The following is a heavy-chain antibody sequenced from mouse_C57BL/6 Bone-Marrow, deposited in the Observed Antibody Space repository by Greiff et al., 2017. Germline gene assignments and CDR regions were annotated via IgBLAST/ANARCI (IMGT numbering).Heavy chain of an antibody. D-gene: IGHD1-1*01. Sequence: EVQLVESGGGLVKPGGSLKLSCAASGFTFSDYGMHWVRQAPEKGLEWVAYISSGSSTFYYADTVKGRFTISRDNAKNTLFLQMTSLRSEDTAMYYCAREAYGSSLDYWGQGTTLTVSS. J-gene: IGHJ2*01. CDR1: GFTFSDYG. CDR3: AREAYGSSLDY. V-gene: IGHV5-17*01. CDR2: ISSGSSTF.